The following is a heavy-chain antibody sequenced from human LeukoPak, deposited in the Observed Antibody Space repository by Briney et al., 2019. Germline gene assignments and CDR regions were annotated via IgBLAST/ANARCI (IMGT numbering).Heavy chain of an antibody. CDR1: GYTFTIYD. CDR2: MNPNSGNT. V-gene: IGHV1-8*01. D-gene: IGHD3-22*01. Sequence: ASVKVSCKASGYTFTIYDIKWVRQATGQGIEWMGWMNPNSGNTGYAQKFQGRVTMTRNTSISTAYMELSSLRSEDTAVYYCASADSSGYGFDYWGQGTLVTVSS. CDR3: ASADSSGYGFDY. J-gene: IGHJ4*02.